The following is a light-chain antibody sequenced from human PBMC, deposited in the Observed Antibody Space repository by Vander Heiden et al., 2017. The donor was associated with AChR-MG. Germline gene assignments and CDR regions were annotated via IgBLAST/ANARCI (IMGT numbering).Light chain of an antibody. CDR3: QQRRSWPRT. CDR2: GAS. V-gene: IGKV3-11*01. J-gene: IGKJ1*01. CDR1: QSLSTY. Sequence: EIVLTQSPVTLSLSPGARATLTCRASQSLSTYLAWYQQKPGQPPRLIVYGASTRASGVPDRFTGSGSGTDFILTISSLEPEDFAVYYCQQRRSWPRTFGQGS.